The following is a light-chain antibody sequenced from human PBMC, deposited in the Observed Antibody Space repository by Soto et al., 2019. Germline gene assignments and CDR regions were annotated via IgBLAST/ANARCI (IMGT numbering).Light chain of an antibody. V-gene: IGKV1-39*01. J-gene: IGKJ4*01. Sequence: DIQMTQSPSSLSASVGDRVTITCRASQSIANYLNWYQQKPGKAPKPLIYAASILQTGAPSRFGGSGSGTDFTVTITNLQPVDFATYYYQQTYSVPLTFGGGNKVDIK. CDR3: QQTYSVPLT. CDR2: AAS. CDR1: QSIANY.